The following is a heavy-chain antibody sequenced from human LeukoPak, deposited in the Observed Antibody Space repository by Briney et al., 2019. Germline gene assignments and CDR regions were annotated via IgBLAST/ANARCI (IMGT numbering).Heavy chain of an antibody. Sequence: SETLSLTCTVSGGSTSSYYWSWIRQPPGKGLEWIGYIYYSGSTNYNPSLKSRVTISVDTSKNQFSLKLSSVTAADTAVYYCAREREWGQGTLVTVSS. V-gene: IGHV4-59*12. CDR3: ARERE. J-gene: IGHJ4*02. CDR2: IYYSGST. CDR1: GGSTSSYY.